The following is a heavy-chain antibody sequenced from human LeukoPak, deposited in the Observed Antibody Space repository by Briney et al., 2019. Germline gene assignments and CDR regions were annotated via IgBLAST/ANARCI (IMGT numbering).Heavy chain of an antibody. CDR3: AKDQGIVGSYDA. CDR2: IQYDESLK. J-gene: IGHJ5*02. Sequence: WGSLILAWGARGFTVSRVGMGWVRQVPGKGLEWVAFIQYDESLKYYVGSVKGRFTTSRDNSKNTVYPQMNNLRAEDTALYYCAKDQGIVGSYDAWGQGALVAVSS. V-gene: IGHV3-30*02. CDR1: GFTVSRVG. D-gene: IGHD3-3*01.